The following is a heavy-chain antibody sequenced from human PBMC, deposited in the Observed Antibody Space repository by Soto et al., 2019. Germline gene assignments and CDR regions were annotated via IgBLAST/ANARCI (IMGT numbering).Heavy chain of an antibody. CDR1: GCGVAVYW. Sequence: EALKMSGKGCGCGVAVYWFAWVRQRPGKGLELMGIIYPSDSDTRYSPSVQGQVTISADKSISAAYLQWSSLKASDTAVYYWATEDGVAIRFLAFWGKGTLDPVS. D-gene: IGHD2-15*01. CDR2: IYPSDSDT. CDR3: ATEDGVAIRFLAF. J-gene: IGHJ4*02. V-gene: IGHV5-51*01.